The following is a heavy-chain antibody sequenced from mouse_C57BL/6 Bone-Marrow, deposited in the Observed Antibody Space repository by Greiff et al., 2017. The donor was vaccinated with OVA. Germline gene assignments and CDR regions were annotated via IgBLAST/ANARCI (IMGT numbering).Heavy chain of an antibody. D-gene: IGHD2-2*01. Sequence: VKLVEPGPELVKPGASVKISCKASGYAFSSSWMNWVKQRPGKGLEWIGRIYPGDGDTNYNGKFKGKATLTADKSSSTAYMQLSSLTSEDSAVYFCARWLGYWGQGTTLTVSS. CDR1: GYAFSSSW. CDR3: ARWLGY. J-gene: IGHJ2*01. CDR2: IYPGDGDT. V-gene: IGHV1-82*01.